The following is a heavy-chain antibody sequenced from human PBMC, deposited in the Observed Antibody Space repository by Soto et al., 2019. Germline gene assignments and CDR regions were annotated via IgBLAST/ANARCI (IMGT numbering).Heavy chain of an antibody. V-gene: IGHV3-30*18. J-gene: IGHJ4*02. CDR1: GFTFSSYG. CDR2: ISYDGSNK. CDR3: AKGLDY. Sequence: QVQLVESGGGVVQPGRSLRLSCAASGFTFSSYGMHWVRQAPGKGLEWVAVISYDGSNKYYADSVKGRFTISRDNSKNTLYLQMNSLRAEDTDVYYCAKGLDYWGQGTLVTVSS.